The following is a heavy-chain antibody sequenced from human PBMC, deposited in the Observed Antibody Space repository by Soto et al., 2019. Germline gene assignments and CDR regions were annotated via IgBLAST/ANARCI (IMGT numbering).Heavy chain of an antibody. J-gene: IGHJ6*02. CDR1: GGTFSSYA. Sequence: QVQLVQSGAEVKKPGSSVKVSCKASGGTFSSYAISWVRQAPGQGLEWMGGIIPIFGTANYAQKFQGRVTITADESTSTAYMELSSLRSEDTAVYYCARAHPSTRPYSSSWYGSPHTARYGMDVWGQGTTVTVSS. V-gene: IGHV1-69*01. CDR3: ARAHPSTRPYSSSWYGSPHTARYGMDV. CDR2: IIPIFGTA. D-gene: IGHD6-13*01.